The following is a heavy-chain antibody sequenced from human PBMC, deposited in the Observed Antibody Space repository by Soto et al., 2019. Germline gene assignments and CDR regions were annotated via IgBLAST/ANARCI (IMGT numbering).Heavy chain of an antibody. D-gene: IGHD2-8*01. CDR2: IYYSGST. V-gene: IGHV4-59*08. CDR3: ARGGFLMVRRAHRSLHP. J-gene: IGHJ5*02. Sequence: SETLSLTCTVSGGSISRSYWSWIRQPPGKSLEWIGYIYYSGSTNYNPSLKSRVTISVDTSKNQFSLKLSSVTAADTAVYYCARGGFLMVRRAHRSLHPWGQGTLVTVSS. CDR1: GGSISRSY.